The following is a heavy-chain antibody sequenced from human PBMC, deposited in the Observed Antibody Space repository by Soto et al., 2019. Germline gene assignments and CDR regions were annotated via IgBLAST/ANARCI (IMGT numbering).Heavy chain of an antibody. D-gene: IGHD6-19*01. CDR2: TYYRSNWRH. Sequence: SLTCALSGDSVSSNTAAWNWIRSSPSRGLEWLGRTYYRSNWRHDYAVSVKSRITVNPDTSKNHFSLQLNSVTPDDTAVYYCARGVAGSGFDLWGQGTLVTVSS. CDR3: ARGVAGSGFDL. V-gene: IGHV6-1*01. J-gene: IGHJ4*02. CDR1: GDSVSSNTAA.